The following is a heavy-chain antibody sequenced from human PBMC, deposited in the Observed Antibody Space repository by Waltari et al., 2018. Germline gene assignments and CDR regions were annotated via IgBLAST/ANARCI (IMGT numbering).Heavy chain of an antibody. CDR3: VRGGTGMQRVESLDY. J-gene: IGHJ4*02. V-gene: IGHV3-21*01. Sequence: EVQLVESGGGLVKPGGSLRLSCAASGFPCKTYSMNWVRQGPGKGLGCVSSISDTSTYIYYAVSLRGRFTTSRDNAKNSLYLQLNSLRAEDTAVYYCVRGGTGMQRVESLDYWGQGILVTVSS. D-gene: IGHD3-9*01. CDR1: GFPCKTYS. CDR2: ISDTSTYI.